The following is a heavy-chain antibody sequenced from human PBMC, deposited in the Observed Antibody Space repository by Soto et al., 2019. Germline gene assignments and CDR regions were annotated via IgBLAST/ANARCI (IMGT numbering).Heavy chain of an antibody. CDR3: ARGGAPRLRSHDY. J-gene: IGHJ4*02. CDR1: GYTFTGYY. CDR2: INPNSGGT. Sequence: ASVKVSCKASGYTFTGYYMHWVRQAPGQGLEWMGWINPNSGGTNYAQNFQGRVTMTRDTSISTAYMELSRLTSDDTAVYFCARGGAPRLRSHDYWGQGTLVPVSS. V-gene: IGHV1-2*02. D-gene: IGHD6-6*01.